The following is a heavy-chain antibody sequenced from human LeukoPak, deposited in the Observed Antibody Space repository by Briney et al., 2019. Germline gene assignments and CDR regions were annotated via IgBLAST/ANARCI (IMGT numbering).Heavy chain of an antibody. CDR2: INPSGGST. V-gene: IGHV1-46*04. Sequence: ASVKVSCKTSGYTFTTCYIHWVRQAPGQGLEWMGIINPSGGSTNYAQKLQGRVTMTRDTSTRTVYMELSSLRSEDTAVYYCARGRQEDYFDYWGQGTLVTVPS. CDR3: ARGRQEDYFDY. J-gene: IGHJ4*02. CDR1: GYTFTTCY.